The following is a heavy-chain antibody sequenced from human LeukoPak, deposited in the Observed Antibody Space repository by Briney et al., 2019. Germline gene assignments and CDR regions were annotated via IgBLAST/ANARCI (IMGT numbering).Heavy chain of an antibody. CDR2: IKSDGGNT. Sequence: GGSLRLSCAASGFTFHAFEMHWVRQAPGKGLEWVSLIKSDGGNTDYADSVRGRFTISRDNGKNSLYLQMNSLRSEDTALYYCATWAFYHGLDVWGQGTTVTVSS. D-gene: IGHD1-26*01. CDR1: GFTFHAFE. CDR3: ATWAFYHGLDV. V-gene: IGHV3-43*02. J-gene: IGHJ6*02.